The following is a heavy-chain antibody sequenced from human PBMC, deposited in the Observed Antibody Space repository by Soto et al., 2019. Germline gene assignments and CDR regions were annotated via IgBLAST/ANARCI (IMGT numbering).Heavy chain of an antibody. CDR3: ARDRIQLWSRYFDY. V-gene: IGHV3-7*03. CDR2: VNQDGSEK. Sequence: PGGSLRLSCAASGFTFSNHWMTWVRQAPGKGLEWVASVNQDGSEKYYADSVKGRFTISRDNAKNSLYPQMNSLRAEDTAVYCCARDRIQLWSRYFDYWGQGTLVTVSS. J-gene: IGHJ4*02. D-gene: IGHD5-18*01. CDR1: GFTFSNHW.